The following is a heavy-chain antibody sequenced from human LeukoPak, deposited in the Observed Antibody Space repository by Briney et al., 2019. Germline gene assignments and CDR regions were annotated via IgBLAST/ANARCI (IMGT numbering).Heavy chain of an antibody. CDR2: IYYSGST. J-gene: IGHJ4*02. V-gene: IGHV4-31*03. Sequence: SETLSLTCTVSGGSISSGAYYWSWIRQHPGKGLEWIGHIYYSGSTYYNPSLKSRVTISVDTSKNQFSLKLSSVTAADTAVYYCARGAWFGELLYPYFDYWGQGTLVTVSS. CDR1: GGSISSGAYY. D-gene: IGHD3-10*01. CDR3: ARGAWFGELLYPYFDY.